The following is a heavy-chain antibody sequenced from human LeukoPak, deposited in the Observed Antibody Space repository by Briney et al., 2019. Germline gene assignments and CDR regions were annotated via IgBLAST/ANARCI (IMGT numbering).Heavy chain of an antibody. CDR2: IIPIFGTA. CDR3: ARAPWYCSSTSCYFGYYYYYMDV. Sequence: GASVKVSCKASGGTFSSYAISWVRQAPGQGLEWMGGIIPIFGTANYAQKFQGRVTITTDESTSTAYMELSSLRSEDTAVYYCARAPWYCSSTSCYFGYYYYYMDVWGKGTTVTVSS. J-gene: IGHJ6*03. D-gene: IGHD2-2*01. V-gene: IGHV1-69*05. CDR1: GGTFSSYA.